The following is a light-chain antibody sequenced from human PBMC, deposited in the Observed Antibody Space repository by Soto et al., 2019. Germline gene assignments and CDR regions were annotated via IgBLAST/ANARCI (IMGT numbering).Light chain of an antibody. J-gene: IGLJ3*02. CDR1: NSNVGSNP. V-gene: IGLV1-44*01. CDR3: AAWDDSLNAWV. CDR2: DNV. Sequence: AVVTQPPSASGTPGQRVTISCSTSNSNVGSNPVNWYQQLPGMAPKLTIYDNVERPSGVPDRFSGSRSGTAASLAISGLQSEDEADYYCAAWDDSLNAWVIGGGTQLTVL.